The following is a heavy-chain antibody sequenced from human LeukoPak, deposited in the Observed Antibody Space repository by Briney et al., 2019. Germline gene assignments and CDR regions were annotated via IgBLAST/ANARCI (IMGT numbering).Heavy chain of an antibody. D-gene: IGHD6-13*01. Sequence: GGSLRLSCAASGFTFSSYEMNWVRQAPGKELEWVSYISSSGSTIYYADSVKGRFTISRDNAKNSLYLQMNSLRAEDTAVYYCARASYSSSWYADYWGQGTLVTVSS. J-gene: IGHJ4*02. V-gene: IGHV3-48*03. CDR2: ISSSGSTI. CDR3: ARASYSSSWYADY. CDR1: GFTFSSYE.